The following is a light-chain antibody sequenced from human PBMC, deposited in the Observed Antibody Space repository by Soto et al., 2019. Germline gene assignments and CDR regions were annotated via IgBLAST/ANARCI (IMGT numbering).Light chain of an antibody. Sequence: DIQMTQSPSTLSASVGDRVTITCRASQSISAWLAWYRQKPGKAPKLLIYKASSLESGVPSRFSGSGSGTELTLTISSLQPDDFATYYCQQYNNYGSWTFGQGTKVEIK. J-gene: IGKJ1*01. CDR2: KAS. V-gene: IGKV1-5*03. CDR3: QQYNNYGSWT. CDR1: QSISAW.